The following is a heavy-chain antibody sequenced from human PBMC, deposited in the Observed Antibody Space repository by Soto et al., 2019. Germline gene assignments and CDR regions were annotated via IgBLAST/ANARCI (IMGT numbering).Heavy chain of an antibody. CDR3: ARISQSDFWSSYYCYFDY. V-gene: IGHV1-18*01. J-gene: IGHJ4*02. CDR1: GYTFTDYG. D-gene: IGHD3-3*01. Sequence: QVHLVQSGAEVEKPGASVKVSCKASGYTFTDYGISWVRQAPGQGLQWMGWITAFNGNTKYPQQFQGRVTMTTDTSTSTAYMALRRLESDDTAVYYCARISQSDFWSSYYCYFDYWGQGTLVTVSS. CDR2: ITAFNGNT.